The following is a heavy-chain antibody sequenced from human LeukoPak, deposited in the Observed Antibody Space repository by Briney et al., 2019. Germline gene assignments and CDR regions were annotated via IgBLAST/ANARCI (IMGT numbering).Heavy chain of an antibody. CDR2: INQDAREI. V-gene: IGHV3-7*01. J-gene: IGHJ4*02. D-gene: IGHD2-21*02. Sequence: PRGSLRLSCAAAGLTFSRYWMNWYRQAPGKGLEWVGNINQDAREINYVDSVRGRFTISRDSAKNSLHLQMNSLRAEDTAVYYCATDRDNSDWQKRFDSWGQGTLVTVSS. CDR1: GLTFSRYW. CDR3: ATDRDNSDWQKRFDS.